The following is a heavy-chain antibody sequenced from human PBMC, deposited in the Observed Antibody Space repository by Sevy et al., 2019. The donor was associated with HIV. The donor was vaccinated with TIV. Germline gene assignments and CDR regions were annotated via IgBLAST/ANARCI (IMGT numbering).Heavy chain of an antibody. CDR1: GGSISSSTYY. J-gene: IGHJ4*02. CDR2: IYYSGST. D-gene: IGHD6-19*01. V-gene: IGHV4-39*01. CDR3: ARHGGIAVATLDY. Sequence: SETLSLTCTVSGGSISSSTYYWGWIRQPPGKGLEWIASIYYSGSTYYNVSLESRVTISVDMSKNQFSLRLSSVTAADTAVYSCARHGGIAVATLDYWGQGTLVTVSS.